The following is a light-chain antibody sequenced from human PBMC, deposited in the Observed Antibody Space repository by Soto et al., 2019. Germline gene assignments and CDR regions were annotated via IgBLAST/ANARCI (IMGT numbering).Light chain of an antibody. V-gene: IGKV1-5*01. J-gene: IGKJ1*01. CDR3: QQYHRYST. CDR2: DVS. CDR1: QSISAW. Sequence: MTQSPSTLSASVGDRVTITCRASQSISAWLAWYQQKPGKAPNLLIYDVSTLDSGVPSRFSGSASGTEFTLTISSLESDDFATYYCQQYHRYSTFGQGTKVDIK.